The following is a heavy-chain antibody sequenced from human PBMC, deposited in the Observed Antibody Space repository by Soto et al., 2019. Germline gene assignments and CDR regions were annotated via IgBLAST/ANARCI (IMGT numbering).Heavy chain of an antibody. V-gene: IGHV3-30*18. CDR1: GFTFSSYG. D-gene: IGHD5-18*01. J-gene: IGHJ4*02. Sequence: PGGSLRLSCAASGFTFSSYGMHWVRQAPGKGLEWVAVISYDGSNKYYADSVKGRFTISRDNSKNTLYLQMNSLRAEDTAVYYCAKGYVDTAMADYFDYWGQGTLVTVSS. CDR2: ISYDGSNK. CDR3: AKGYVDTAMADYFDY.